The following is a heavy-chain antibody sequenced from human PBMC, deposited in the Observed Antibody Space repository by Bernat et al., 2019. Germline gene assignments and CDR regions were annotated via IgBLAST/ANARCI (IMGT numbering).Heavy chain of an antibody. V-gene: IGHV2-5*02. CDR3: ARRPVAVVGNPHPNWFDP. CDR1: GFSLTTPGVG. D-gene: IGHD3-3*01. CDR2: IYWDDDK. J-gene: IGHJ5*02. Sequence: QITLKESGPTLLKPTQTLTLTCTFSGFSLTTPGVGVGWIRQPPGKALEWLELIYWDDDKYYSPSLKRRLSITKDTSKNQVVLTVTNSDYLDTYYCARRPVAVVGNPHPNWFDPWGQGTLVTVSA.